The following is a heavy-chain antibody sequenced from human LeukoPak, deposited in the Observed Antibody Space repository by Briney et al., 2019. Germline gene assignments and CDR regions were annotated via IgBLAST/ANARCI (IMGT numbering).Heavy chain of an antibody. Sequence: SETLSLTCTVSGGSISSYYWSWIRQPAGKGLEWIGRIYTSGSTNYNPSLKSRVTMSVDTSKNQFSLKRSSVTAADTAVYYCARDSLSGVLRYFDWLGGFDPWGQGTLVTVSS. CDR2: IYTSGST. J-gene: IGHJ5*02. V-gene: IGHV4-4*07. D-gene: IGHD3-9*01. CDR1: GGSISSYY. CDR3: ARDSLSGVLRYFDWLGGFDP.